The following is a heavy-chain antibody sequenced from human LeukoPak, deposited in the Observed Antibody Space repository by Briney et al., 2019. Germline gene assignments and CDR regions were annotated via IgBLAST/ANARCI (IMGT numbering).Heavy chain of an antibody. CDR1: GFTFSSYN. V-gene: IGHV3-21*01. J-gene: IGHJ4*02. Sequence: GGSLRLSCAASGFTFSSYNMNWVRQAPGKWLEWVSSISGSSSFIYYADSVKCRFTISRDNAKNSLFLQMNRMRAEETVVYYCARARRDFWGDPFDYWGLGTLVTVSS. CDR2: ISGSSSFI. CDR3: ARARRDFWGDPFDY. D-gene: IGHD3-3*01.